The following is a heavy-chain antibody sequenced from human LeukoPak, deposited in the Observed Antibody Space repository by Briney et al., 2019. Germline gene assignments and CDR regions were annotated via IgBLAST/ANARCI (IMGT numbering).Heavy chain of an antibody. D-gene: IGHD2-2*01. CDR3: ARTCSGTSCADFDY. Sequence: ASVKVSCKASGYTFTGYYMHWVRQAPGQGLEWMGRINPNSGGTKYAQKLQGRVTMTRDTSISTAYLELSSLRSEDTAMYYCARTCSGTSCADFDYWGQGTLVTVSS. CDR1: GYTFTGYY. J-gene: IGHJ4*02. V-gene: IGHV1-2*06. CDR2: INPNSGGT.